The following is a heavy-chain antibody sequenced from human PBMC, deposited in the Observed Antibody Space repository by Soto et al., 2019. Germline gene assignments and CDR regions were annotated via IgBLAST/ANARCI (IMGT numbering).Heavy chain of an antibody. CDR2: ISYDGSNK. CDR1: GFTFSSYG. CDR3: AKGVSGPYYYYGMDV. Sequence: GGSLRLSCAASGFTFSSYGMHWVRQAPGKGLEWVAVISYDGSNKYYADSVKGRFTISRDNSKNTLYLQMNSLRAEDTAVYYCAKGVSGPYYYYGMDVWGQGTTVTVSS. J-gene: IGHJ6*02. V-gene: IGHV3-30*18. D-gene: IGHD3-10*01.